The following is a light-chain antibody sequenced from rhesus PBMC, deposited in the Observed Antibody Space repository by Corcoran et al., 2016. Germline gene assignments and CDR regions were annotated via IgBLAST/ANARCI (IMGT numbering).Light chain of an antibody. V-gene: IGKV1-25*01. CDR1: QVISTY. CDR3: QQYNSYPYN. Sequence: DIQMTQSPSFVSASVGDRVTITCRASQVISTYLAWYQQKPGKAPKLLLDYATALQTGVPSRCSGKGSRTDFTLIIRTLQPEDFETYYCQQYNSYPYNFGQETKVEIK. CDR2: YAT. J-gene: IGKJ2*01.